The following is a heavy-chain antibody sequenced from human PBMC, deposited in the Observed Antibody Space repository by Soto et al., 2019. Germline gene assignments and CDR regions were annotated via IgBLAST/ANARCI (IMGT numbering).Heavy chain of an antibody. D-gene: IGHD2-2*01. Sequence: GESLKSSCKGSEYSFSSHWIAWVRQMPGKGLEWMGTIYPGDSDTRYSPSFEGRVSMSADESISTAYLQWGRLQASDTAFYYCSRGGTYHAYWEFGLWGPGTLVTGFS. CDR3: SRGGTYHAYWEFGL. CDR2: IYPGDSDT. CDR1: EYSFSSHW. V-gene: IGHV5-51*01. J-gene: IGHJ2*01.